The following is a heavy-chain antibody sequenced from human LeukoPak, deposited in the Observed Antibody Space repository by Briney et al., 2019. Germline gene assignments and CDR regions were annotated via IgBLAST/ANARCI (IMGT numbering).Heavy chain of an antibody. Sequence: PGGCLRLSCAASGFTVSSNYMSWVRQAPGKGLEWVSVIYSGGSTYYADSVKGRFTISRDNSKNTLYLQMNSLRAEDTAVYYCARDSGSSGWYGDFDYWGQGTLVTVSS. J-gene: IGHJ4*02. CDR3: ARDSGSSGWYGDFDY. V-gene: IGHV3-66*01. CDR2: IYSGGST. CDR1: GFTVSSNY. D-gene: IGHD6-19*01.